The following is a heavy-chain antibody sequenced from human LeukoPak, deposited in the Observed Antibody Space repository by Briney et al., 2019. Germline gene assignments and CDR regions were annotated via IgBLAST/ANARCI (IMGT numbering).Heavy chain of an antibody. J-gene: IGHJ5*02. CDR2: INTDGSST. D-gene: IGHD3-3*01. CDR1: GFIFSSYW. V-gene: IGHV3-74*01. Sequence: GGSLRLSCAASGFIFSSYWMHWVRHAPGKGLAWVSRINTDGSSTSYADSVKGRFTISRDNAKNSLYLQVNSLRAEDTAVYYCAREVVVLRDYGWFDPWGQGTLVTVSS. CDR3: AREVVVLRDYGWFDP.